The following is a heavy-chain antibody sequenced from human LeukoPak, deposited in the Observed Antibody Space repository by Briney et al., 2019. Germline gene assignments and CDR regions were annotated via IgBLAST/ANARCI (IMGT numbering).Heavy chain of an antibody. J-gene: IGHJ6*03. CDR2: IRYDGSNK. V-gene: IGHV3-30*02. Sequence: PGGSLRLSCAASAFTFISYGMHWVRQAPGKGLERVAFIRYDGSNKYYADSVKGRFTISRDNSKNTLYLQMKSLRAEDTAVYYCAKGGGYEAQYYYYYLDVWGEGTTVTISS. CDR1: AFTFISYG. D-gene: IGHD5-12*01. CDR3: AKGGGYEAQYYYYYLDV.